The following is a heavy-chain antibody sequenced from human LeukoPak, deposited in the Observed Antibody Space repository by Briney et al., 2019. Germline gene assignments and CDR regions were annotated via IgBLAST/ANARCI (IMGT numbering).Heavy chain of an antibody. CDR2: IYTSGST. CDR3: ARLSTPHYDFWSGYYNSYYYYMDV. Sequence: PSETLSLTCTVSGGSISSYYWSWIRQPPGKGLEWIGYIYTSGSTNYNPSLKSRVTISVDTSKNQFSLKLSSVTAADTAVYYCARLSTPHYDFWSGYYNSYYYYMDVWGKGTTVTVSS. J-gene: IGHJ6*03. D-gene: IGHD3-3*01. CDR1: GGSISSYY. V-gene: IGHV4-4*09.